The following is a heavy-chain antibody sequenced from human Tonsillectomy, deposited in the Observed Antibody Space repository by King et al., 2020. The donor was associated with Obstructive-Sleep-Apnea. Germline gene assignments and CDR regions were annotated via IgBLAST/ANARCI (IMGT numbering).Heavy chain of an antibody. J-gene: IGHJ4*02. CDR3: ARGDAVVMRFGY. D-gene: IGHD4-23*01. CDR2: IYNSGST. Sequence: VQLQESGPGLVKPSETLSLTCTVSGGPINNYYWTWIRQSPGKGLEWIGYIYNSGSTNYNPSLKSRVTISIDTSKNQFSLKLNSVTAADTAVYFCARGDAVVMRFGYWGQGNLVTVSS. V-gene: IGHV4-59*01. CDR1: GGPINNYY.